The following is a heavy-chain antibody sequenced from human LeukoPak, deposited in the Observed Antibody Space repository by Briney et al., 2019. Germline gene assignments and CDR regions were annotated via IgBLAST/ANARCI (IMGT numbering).Heavy chain of an antibody. CDR3: ARCGTPNNYYGYGVDV. CDR1: GFTFSDYY. D-gene: IGHD1-26*01. J-gene: IGHJ6*02. Sequence: KPAESLRLSCAASGFTFSDYYMSWIRQATGKGLEWISYISVSGSYTNYANSVKGRFTIPRDNAKNSLYLQMISLRAEDTAVYYCARCGTPNNYYGYGVDVWGQGTTVIVSS. V-gene: IGHV3-11*03. CDR2: ISVSGSYT.